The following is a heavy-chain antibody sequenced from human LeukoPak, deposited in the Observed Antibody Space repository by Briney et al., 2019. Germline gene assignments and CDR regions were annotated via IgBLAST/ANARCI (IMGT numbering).Heavy chain of an antibody. CDR2: ISSSSSYI. D-gene: IGHD3-10*01. CDR3: ARMVRGVITGWFDP. Sequence: GGSLRLSCAASGFTFSSYSMNWVRQAPGKGLEWVSSISSSSSYIYYADSVKGRFTISRDNAKNSLYLQMNSLRAEDTAVYYCARMVRGVITGWFDPWGQGTLVTVSS. J-gene: IGHJ5*02. CDR1: GFTFSSYS. V-gene: IGHV3-21*01.